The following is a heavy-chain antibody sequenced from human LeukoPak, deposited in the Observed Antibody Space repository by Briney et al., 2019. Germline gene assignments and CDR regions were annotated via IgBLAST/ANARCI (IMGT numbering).Heavy chain of an antibody. D-gene: IGHD2-2*01. CDR1: GGSISSSSYY. CDR2: IYYSGST. V-gene: IGHV4-39*01. J-gene: IGHJ3*02. Sequence: SETLSLTCTVSGGSISSSSYYWGWIRQPPGKGLEWIGSIYYSGSTYYNPSLKSRVTISVDTSKNQFSLKLSSVTAADTAVYYCARQGYANDAFDIWGQGTMVTVSS. CDR3: ARQGYANDAFDI.